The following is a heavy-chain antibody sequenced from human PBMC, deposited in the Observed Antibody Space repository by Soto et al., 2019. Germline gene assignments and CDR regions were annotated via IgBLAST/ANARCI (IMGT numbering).Heavy chain of an antibody. CDR2: IYHSGSI. J-gene: IGHJ4*02. CDR1: GGSISSGGYS. Sequence: PSETLSLTCTVSGGSISSGGYSWSWIRQPPGKGLEWIGYIYHSGSIYYNPSLKSRVTISEDRSKNQFSLKLSSVTAADTAVYYCSGVIDYWGQGTLVTVSS. CDR3: SGVIDY. V-gene: IGHV4-30-2*01.